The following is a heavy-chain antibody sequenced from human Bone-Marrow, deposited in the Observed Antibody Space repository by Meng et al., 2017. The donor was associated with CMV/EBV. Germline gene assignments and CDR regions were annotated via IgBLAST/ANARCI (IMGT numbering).Heavy chain of an antibody. V-gene: IGHV3-74*01. CDR2: INSDGSST. D-gene: IGHD3/OR15-3a*01. CDR3: ARGYGTGGPPGAN. CDR1: GFTFSNYW. Sequence: GESLKISCAASGFTFSNYWMHWVRQVPGKGLVWVSRINSDGSSTSYADSVKGRFTISRDNAKNTLFLQMNSLRAEDTAVYYCARGYGTGGPPGANWGQGPLVPIYS. J-gene: IGHJ4*02.